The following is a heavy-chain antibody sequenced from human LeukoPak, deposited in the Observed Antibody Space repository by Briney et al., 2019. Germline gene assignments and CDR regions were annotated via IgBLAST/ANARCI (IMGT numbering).Heavy chain of an antibody. D-gene: IGHD2/OR15-2a*01. CDR3: ARAGSIPYFDY. V-gene: IGHV1-2*02. CDR2: INPNTGGT. J-gene: IGHJ4*02. CDR1: GYTFTGYY. Sequence: PAASAKVSCKASGYTFTGYYIHWVRQAPGQGLEWMGWINPNTGGTNYAQNFPGRVTLTRDTSISTAYMELSGLRSDDTAVYYCARAGSIPYFDYWGQGTLVTVSS.